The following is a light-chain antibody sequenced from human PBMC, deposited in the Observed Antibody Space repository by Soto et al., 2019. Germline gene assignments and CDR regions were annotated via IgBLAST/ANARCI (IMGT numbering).Light chain of an antibody. Sequence: IVMTQSPVTLSVSPGERATLSCRASRSVSSNLAWYQQKPGQAPRLLIYGASTRATGVPARFSGSGSGTEFTLTISSLQSEDFAIYYCQQYNTWTFGQGTKVEI. V-gene: IGKV3-15*01. CDR1: RSVSSN. J-gene: IGKJ1*01. CDR3: QQYNTWT. CDR2: GAS.